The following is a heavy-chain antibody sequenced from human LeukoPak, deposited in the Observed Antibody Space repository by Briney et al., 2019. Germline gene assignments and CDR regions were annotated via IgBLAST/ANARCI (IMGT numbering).Heavy chain of an antibody. D-gene: IGHD2-15*01. CDR2: ISGSGGST. CDR3: AKGKGRRAVVEALIDY. Sequence: PGGSLRLSCAASGFTFSSYAMSWVRQAPGKGLEWVSAISGSGGSTYYADSVKGRFTISRDNSKNTLYLQMNSLRAEDTAVYYCAKGKGRRAVVEALIDYWGQGTLVTVSS. J-gene: IGHJ4*02. V-gene: IGHV3-23*01. CDR1: GFTFSSYA.